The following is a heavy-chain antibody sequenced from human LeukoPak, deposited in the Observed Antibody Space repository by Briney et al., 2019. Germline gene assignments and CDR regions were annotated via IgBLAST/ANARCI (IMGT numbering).Heavy chain of an antibody. V-gene: IGHV3-74*01. D-gene: IGHD5-12*01. CDR3: VRALSGYDDY. J-gene: IGHJ4*02. Sequence: GGSLRLSCAASGFTFSIHWMHWVRQAPGKGLMWISRINSDGSTTTYADSVRSRFTISRDNAKNTLYLQMNSLRADDTAVYYCVRALSGYDDYWGQGTLVTVSS. CDR1: GFTFSIHW. CDR2: INSDGSTT.